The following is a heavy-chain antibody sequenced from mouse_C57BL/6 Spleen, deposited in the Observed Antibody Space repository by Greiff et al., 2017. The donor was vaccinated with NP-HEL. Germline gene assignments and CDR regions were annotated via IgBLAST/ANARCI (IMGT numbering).Heavy chain of an antibody. CDR2: INPGSGYT. V-gene: IGHV1-7*01. J-gene: IGHJ2*01. Sequence: QVQLQQSGAELVKPGASVKLSCKASGYTFTSYWMHWVHQRPGQGLEWIGYINPGSGYTKYNPQFKDKATLTADNSSSTAFMQMSSLTYEDSAVYYCASIGTTEVDTEARYYWGQGTTVTVSS. D-gene: IGHD1-1*01. CDR1: GYTFTSYW. CDR3: ASIGTTEVDTEARYY.